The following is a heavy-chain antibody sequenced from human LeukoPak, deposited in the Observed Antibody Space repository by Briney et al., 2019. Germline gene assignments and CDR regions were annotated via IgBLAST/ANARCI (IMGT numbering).Heavy chain of an antibody. CDR2: ISGSGGTT. Sequence: GGSLRLSCAASGFTFSSYWMTWVRQAPGKGLEWVSSISGSGGTTYYADSIKGRFTISRDSSKNMLYLQMNRLRVEDTAVYYCAKSPYFYNSGRYVDVWGKGTTVTVSS. D-gene: IGHD3-10*01. CDR3: AKSPYFYNSGRYVDV. CDR1: GFTFSSYW. J-gene: IGHJ6*03. V-gene: IGHV3-23*01.